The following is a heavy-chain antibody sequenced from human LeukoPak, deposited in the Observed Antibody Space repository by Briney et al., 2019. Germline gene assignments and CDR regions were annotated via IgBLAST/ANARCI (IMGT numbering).Heavy chain of an antibody. CDR1: GFTFSDYY. CDR3: ARGDSSSHESYFDY. CDR2: ISSSGSTI. Sequence: PGGSPRLSCAVSGFTFSDYYMSWIRQAPGKGLEWVSYISSSGSTIYYADSVKGRFTISRDNAKNSLYLQMNSLRAEDTAVYYCARGDSSSHESYFDYWGQGTLVTVSS. V-gene: IGHV3-11*04. D-gene: IGHD6-13*01. J-gene: IGHJ4*02.